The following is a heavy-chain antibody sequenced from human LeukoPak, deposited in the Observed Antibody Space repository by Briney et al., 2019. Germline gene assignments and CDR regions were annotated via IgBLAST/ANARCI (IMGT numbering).Heavy chain of an antibody. Sequence: GASVKVSCKASGYTFTSYGISWVRQAPGQGLEWMEWMNPNSGNTAYAQKFQGRVTITRNTSISTAYMELSSLRSEDTAIYYCAREDYYDSGSSDYWGQGTLVTVSS. V-gene: IGHV1-8*03. CDR1: GYTFTSYG. J-gene: IGHJ4*02. CDR2: MNPNSGNT. D-gene: IGHD3-22*01. CDR3: AREDYYDSGSSDY.